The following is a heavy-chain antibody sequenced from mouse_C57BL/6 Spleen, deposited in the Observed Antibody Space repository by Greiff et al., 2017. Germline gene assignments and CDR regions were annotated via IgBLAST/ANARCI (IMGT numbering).Heavy chain of an antibody. CDR2: IYPRSGNP. J-gene: IGHJ2*01. Sequence: QVQLQQSGAELARPGASVKLSCKASGYTFTSYGISWVKQRTGQGLEWIGEIYPRSGNPYYNEKFKGKATLTADKSSSTAYMELRSLTSEDSAVYFCARGGREGYYFDYWGQGTTLTVSS. CDR3: ARGGREGYYFDY. D-gene: IGHD3-3*01. V-gene: IGHV1-81*01. CDR1: GYTFTSYG.